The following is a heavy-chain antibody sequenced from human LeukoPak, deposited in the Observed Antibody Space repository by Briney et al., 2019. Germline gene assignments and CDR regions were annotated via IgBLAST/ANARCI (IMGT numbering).Heavy chain of an antibody. CDR3: AKGRGQQLVYYFDY. CDR1: GFTFSSYA. CDR2: ISGSGGST. D-gene: IGHD6-13*01. J-gene: IGHJ4*02. V-gene: IGHV3-23*01. Sequence: GGSLRLSCAASGFTFSSYAMSWVCQAPGKGLEWVSAISGSGGSTYYADSVKGRLTISRDNSKNTLYLQMNSLRAEDTAVYYCAKGRGQQLVYYFDYWGQGTLVTVSS.